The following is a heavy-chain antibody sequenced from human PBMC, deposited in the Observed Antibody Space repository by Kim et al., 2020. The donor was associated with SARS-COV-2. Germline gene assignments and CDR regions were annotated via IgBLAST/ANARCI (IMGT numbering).Heavy chain of an antibody. Sequence: ASVKVSCKASGYTFTSYAMNWVRQAPGQGLEWMGWINTNTGNPTYAQGFTGRFVFSLDTSVSTAYLQISSLKADDTAVYYCVSGSYSGYFDYWGQGTLLAVSS. D-gene: IGHD1-26*01. CDR1: GYTFTSYA. J-gene: IGHJ4*02. CDR2: INTNTGNP. CDR3: VSGSYSGYFDY. V-gene: IGHV7-4-1*02.